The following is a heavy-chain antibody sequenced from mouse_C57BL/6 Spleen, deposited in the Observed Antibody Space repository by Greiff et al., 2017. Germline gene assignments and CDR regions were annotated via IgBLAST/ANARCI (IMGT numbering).Heavy chain of an antibody. D-gene: IGHD2-4*01. Sequence: VQLQQSVAELVRPGASVKLSCTASGFTFKNSYMHWVKQRPEQGLEWIGRIDPANGRTKYAPKFQGKATITADTSSNTAYLQLSSLTTEDTAIVYCARRGYEFDGNYAMGDWGQGTSVTV. CDR1: GFTFKNSY. CDR3: ARRGYEFDGNYAMGD. J-gene: IGHJ4*01. CDR2: IDPANGRT. V-gene: IGHV14-3*01.